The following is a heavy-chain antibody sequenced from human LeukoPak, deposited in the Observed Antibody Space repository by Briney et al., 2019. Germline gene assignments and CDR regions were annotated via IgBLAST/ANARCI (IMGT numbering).Heavy chain of an antibody. J-gene: IGHJ4*02. CDR3: AKQLGYCSDGSCYFPY. Sequence: GGSLRLSCAASGFTFSSSAMSRVRQAPGKGLEWVSAISNNGGYTYYADSVQGRFTISRDNSKSTLCLQMNSLRAEDTAVYYCAKQLGYCSDGSCYFPYWGQGTLVTVSS. CDR1: GFTFSSSA. D-gene: IGHD2-15*01. V-gene: IGHV3-23*01. CDR2: ISNNGGYT.